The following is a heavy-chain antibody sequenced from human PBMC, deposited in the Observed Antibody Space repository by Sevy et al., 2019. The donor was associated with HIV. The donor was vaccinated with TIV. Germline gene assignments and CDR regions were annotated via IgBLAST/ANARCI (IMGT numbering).Heavy chain of an antibody. CDR1: GGTFSSYA. CDR3: ARDYYYGSGSYFVSAVPGHDAFDI. D-gene: IGHD3-10*01. Sequence: ASVKVSCKASGGTFSSYAISWVRQAPGQGLEWMGGIIPIFGTANYAQNFQGRVTITADKSTSTAYMELSSLRSEDTAVYHCARDYYYGSGSYFVSAVPGHDAFDIWGQGTMVTVSS. J-gene: IGHJ3*02. V-gene: IGHV1-69*06. CDR2: IIPIFGTA.